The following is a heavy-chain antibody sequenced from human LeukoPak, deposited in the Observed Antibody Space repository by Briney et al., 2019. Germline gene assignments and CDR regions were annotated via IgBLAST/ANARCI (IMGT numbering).Heavy chain of an antibody. V-gene: IGHV4-59*11. J-gene: IGHJ4*02. CDR1: GGSISSHY. Sequence: PSETLSLTCTVSGGSISSHYWSWIRQPPGKGLEWIGYIYYSGSTNYNPSLKSRVTISVDTSKNQFSLKLSSVTAADTAVYYCARDRGGYGSFDYWGQGTLVTVSS. CDR3: ARDRGGYGSFDY. CDR2: IYYSGST. D-gene: IGHD5-18*01.